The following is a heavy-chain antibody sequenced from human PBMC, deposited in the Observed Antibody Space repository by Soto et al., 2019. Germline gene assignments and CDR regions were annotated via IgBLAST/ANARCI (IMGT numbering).Heavy chain of an antibody. J-gene: IGHJ3*02. V-gene: IGHV4-30-2*01. Sequence: SETLSLTCAVCGGSISSGGYSWSWIRQPPGKGLEWIGYIYHSGSTYYNPSLKSRVTISVDRSKNQFSLKLSSVTAADTAVYYCARAFLGGSYLWGAFDIWGQGTMVTVS. CDR2: IYHSGST. D-gene: IGHD1-26*01. CDR3: ARAFLGGSYLWGAFDI. CDR1: GGSISSGGYS.